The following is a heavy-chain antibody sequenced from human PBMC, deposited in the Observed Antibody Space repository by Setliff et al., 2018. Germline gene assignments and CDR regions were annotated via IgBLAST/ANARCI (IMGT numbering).Heavy chain of an antibody. CDR2: IKEDGSEK. V-gene: IGHV3-7*01. CDR1: RFTFSNYW. D-gene: IGHD3-10*01. Sequence: GGSLRLSCAASRFTFSNYWMSWVRQAPGKGLEWVANIKEDGSEKYYVDSVKGRFTISRDNAKNSLDLQMNSLRAEDTAVYYCAKDIYGSGSYAVGGYFDYWGQGTQVTVSS. J-gene: IGHJ4*02. CDR3: AKDIYGSGSYAVGGYFDY.